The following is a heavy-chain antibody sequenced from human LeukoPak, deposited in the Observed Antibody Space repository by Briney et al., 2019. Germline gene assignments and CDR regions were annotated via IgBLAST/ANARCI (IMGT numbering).Heavy chain of an antibody. CDR2: IKPDGSEK. CDR3: VRGGTYWTVS. Sequence: GGSLRLSCAASGFGVSASYMRWDRKAPGKGLEWVATIKPDGSEKYHVDSVSGRFTISRDNTNDSLFLPMNSLRVDATAVYYRVRGGTYWTVSWGQGTLVNVS. J-gene: IGHJ5*01. CDR1: GFGVSASY. V-gene: IGHV3-7*01.